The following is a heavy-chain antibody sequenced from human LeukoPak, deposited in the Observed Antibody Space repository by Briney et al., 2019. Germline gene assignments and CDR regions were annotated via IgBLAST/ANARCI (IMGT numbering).Heavy chain of an antibody. D-gene: IGHD4-23*01. V-gene: IGHV1-2*02. CDR2: INPNSGDT. CDR1: GYTFTGYY. J-gene: IGHJ4*02. Sequence: ASVKVSCKASGYTFTGYYIHWVRQAPGQGLEWMGWINPNSGDTNYAQRFQGRVTMTRDTSISTAYMELSSLTSDDTAVYYCARVDGGNLPFDYWGQGTLVTVSS. CDR3: ARVDGGNLPFDY.